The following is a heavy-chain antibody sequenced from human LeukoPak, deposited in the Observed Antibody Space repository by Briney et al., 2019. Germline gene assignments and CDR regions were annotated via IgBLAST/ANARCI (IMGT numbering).Heavy chain of an antibody. D-gene: IGHD6-13*01. CDR1: GFTFSSYA. CDR2: ISGSGGST. J-gene: IGHJ5*02. Sequence: PGGSLRLSCAASGFTFSSYAMSWVRQAPGKGLEWVSAISGSGGSTYYADSVKGRFTISRDNSKNTLYLQMNSLRAEDTAVYYCAKDNGYSSSWYFSPPSHWFDPWGQGTLVTVSS. V-gene: IGHV3-23*01. CDR3: AKDNGYSSSWYFSPPSHWFDP.